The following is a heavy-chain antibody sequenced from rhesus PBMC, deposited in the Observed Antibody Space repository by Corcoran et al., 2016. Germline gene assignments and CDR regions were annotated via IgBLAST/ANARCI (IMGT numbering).Heavy chain of an antibody. D-gene: IGHD1-1*01. V-gene: IGHV4S11*01. CDR1: GGSISSSH. CDR2: IDSSGST. J-gene: IGHJ4*01. CDR3: AGYRSKTKFDY. Sequence: QVQLQESGPGPVKPSETLSLTCAVSGGSISSSHGSWTRQAPGKGLEWIGRIDSSGSTYYNPSLKSRVTLSVDTSKNQLSLKLSSVTAADTAVYYCAGYRSKTKFDYWGQGVLVTVSS.